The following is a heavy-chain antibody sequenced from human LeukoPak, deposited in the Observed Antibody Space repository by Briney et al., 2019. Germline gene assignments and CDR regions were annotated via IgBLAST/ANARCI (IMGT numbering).Heavy chain of an antibody. D-gene: IGHD3-10*01. Sequence: SETLSLTCAVYGGSFSGYYWSWIRQPPGKGLEWIGEINHSGITNYNPSLKSRVTISVDTSKNQFSLKLSSVTAADTAVYYCARRVRGVNDAFDIWGQGTMVPVSS. J-gene: IGHJ3*02. CDR3: ARRVRGVNDAFDI. CDR1: GGSFSGYY. CDR2: INHSGIT. V-gene: IGHV4-34*01.